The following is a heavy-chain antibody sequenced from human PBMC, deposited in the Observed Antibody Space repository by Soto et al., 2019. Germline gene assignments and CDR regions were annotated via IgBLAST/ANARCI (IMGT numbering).Heavy chain of an antibody. J-gene: IGHJ2*01. CDR1: GFTFSDYA. V-gene: IGHV3-23*01. D-gene: IGHD1-1*01. CDR3: AKGITTRNWYFDL. Sequence: EVQLLESGGGLVQPGGSLRLSCAASGFTFSDYAMSWVRQAPGKGLEWVSAISGSGGDTYYADSVKGRFTISRDNSKNKLYMQMNSLRAEETDVYYCAKGITTRNWYFDLWGRGTLATVSS. CDR2: ISGSGGDT.